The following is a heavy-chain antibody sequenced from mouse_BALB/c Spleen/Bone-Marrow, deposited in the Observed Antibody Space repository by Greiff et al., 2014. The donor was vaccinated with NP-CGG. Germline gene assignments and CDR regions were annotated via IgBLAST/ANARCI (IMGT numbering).Heavy chain of an antibody. Sequence: VQLKESGPELVKPGASVKISCKASGYTFTDYNMHWVKQSHGKSLEWIGYIYPYNGGTGYNQKFKSKATLTVDNSSSTAYMELRSLTSEVSAVYYCARSKGGNYYAMDYWGQGTSVTVSS. D-gene: IGHD1-1*02. CDR1: GYTFTDYN. J-gene: IGHJ4*01. CDR3: ARSKGGNYYAMDY. CDR2: IYPYNGGT. V-gene: IGHV1S29*02.